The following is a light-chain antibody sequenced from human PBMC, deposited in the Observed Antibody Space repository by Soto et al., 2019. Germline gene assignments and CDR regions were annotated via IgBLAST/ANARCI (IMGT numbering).Light chain of an antibody. Sequence: DIQMTQSPSSLSASVGDRVTITCRASQSVSTFVSWFQLKPGKAPQPLIYAASSLQTGVPSRFSGSGSGTDFTLIISSLQPEDFATYYCQQSYNRPLTFGGGTKEEVK. J-gene: IGKJ4*01. CDR3: QQSYNRPLT. CDR1: QSVSTF. V-gene: IGKV1-39*01. CDR2: AAS.